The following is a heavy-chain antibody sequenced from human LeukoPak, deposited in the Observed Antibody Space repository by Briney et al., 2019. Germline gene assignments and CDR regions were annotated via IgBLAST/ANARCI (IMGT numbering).Heavy chain of an antibody. CDR1: GFSFSNYG. D-gene: IGHD2-21*02. J-gene: IGHJ3*02. Sequence: GGSLRLSCAASGFSFSNYGLHWVRQAPGKGLEWVSSISSSSSYIYYADSVKGRFTISRDNAKNSLYLQMNSLRAEDTAVYYCAREDCGGDCYSISTNAFDIWGQGTMVTVSS. V-gene: IGHV3-21*01. CDR3: AREDCGGDCYSISTNAFDI. CDR2: ISSSSSYI.